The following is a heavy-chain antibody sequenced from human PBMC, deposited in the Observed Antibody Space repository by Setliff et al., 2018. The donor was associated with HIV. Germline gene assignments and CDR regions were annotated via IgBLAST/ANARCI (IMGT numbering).Heavy chain of an antibody. J-gene: IGHJ4*02. CDR1: GGSISNSRYY. CDR3: AREGRGDWSYYFDY. D-gene: IGHD2-21*02. CDR2: IYYSGST. V-gene: IGHV4-39*07. Sequence: SETLSLTCTVSGGSISNSRYYWSWIRQPPGKGLEWIGSIYYSGSTYYNPSLKSRVTISVDTSKNQFSLKLSSVTAADTAVYYCAREGRGDWSYYFDYWGQGTLVTVSS.